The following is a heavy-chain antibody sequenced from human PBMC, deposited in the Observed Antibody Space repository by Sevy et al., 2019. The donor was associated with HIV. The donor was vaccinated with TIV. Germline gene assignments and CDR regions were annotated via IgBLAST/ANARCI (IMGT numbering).Heavy chain of an antibody. CDR1: GFTFSNYW. Sequence: GGSLRLSCAVSGFTFSNYWMHWVRQVPGKGLVWVSRISNDGTHTNEADSVKGRFTISRDNAKNTLYLQMNSLRAEDSAVDYCASDTNGYFDLDYWGQGVLVTVSS. D-gene: IGHD3-22*01. CDR3: ASDTNGYFDLDY. CDR2: ISNDGTHT. V-gene: IGHV3-74*01. J-gene: IGHJ4*02.